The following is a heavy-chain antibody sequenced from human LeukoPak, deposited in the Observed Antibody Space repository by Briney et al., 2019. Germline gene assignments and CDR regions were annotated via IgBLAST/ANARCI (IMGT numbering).Heavy chain of an antibody. J-gene: IGHJ4*02. Sequence: PSETLSLTCTVSGGSISGYYWSWIRQPPGKGLEWIGYIYYSGSTNYNPSLKSRVTISVDTSKNQFSLKLSSVTAADTAVYYCARGDILTGYYYFDYWGQGTLVTVSS. CDR1: GGSISGYY. V-gene: IGHV4-59*01. CDR2: IYYSGST. D-gene: IGHD3-9*01. CDR3: ARGDILTGYYYFDY.